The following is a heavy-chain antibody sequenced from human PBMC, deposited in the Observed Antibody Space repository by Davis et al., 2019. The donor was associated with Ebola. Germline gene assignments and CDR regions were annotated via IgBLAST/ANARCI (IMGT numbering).Heavy chain of an antibody. Sequence: GESLKISCAASGFTFSSYWMHWVRQALGKGLVWVSRINSDGSSTSYADSVKGRFTISRDNAKNTLYLQMNSLRAEDTAVYYCAVTPKYWYYFDYWGQGTLVTVSS. J-gene: IGHJ4*02. CDR1: GFTFSSYW. CDR3: AVTPKYWYYFDY. D-gene: IGHD4-23*01. V-gene: IGHV3-74*01. CDR2: INSDGSST.